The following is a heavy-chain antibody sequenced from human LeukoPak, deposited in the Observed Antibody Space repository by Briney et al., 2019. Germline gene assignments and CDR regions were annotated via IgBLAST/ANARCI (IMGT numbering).Heavy chain of an antibody. CDR2: INHSGST. J-gene: IGHJ4*02. V-gene: IGHV4-34*01. Sequence: SETLSLTCAVYGGSFSGYYWSWIRQPPGKGLEWIGEINHSGSTNYNPPLKSRVTISVDTSKNQFSLKLSSVTAADTAVYYCARCTMVRGVSDYWGQGTLVTVSS. CDR1: GGSFSGYY. CDR3: ARCTMVRGVSDY. D-gene: IGHD3-10*01.